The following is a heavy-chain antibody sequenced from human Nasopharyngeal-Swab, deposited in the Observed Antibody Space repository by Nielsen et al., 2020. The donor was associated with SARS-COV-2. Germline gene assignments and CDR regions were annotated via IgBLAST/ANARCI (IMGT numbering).Heavy chain of an antibody. D-gene: IGHD6-13*01. CDR3: ARGSGSSWPEQQYYYYYGMDV. J-gene: IGHJ6*02. Sequence: ASVKVSCKASGYTFTSYGISWVRQAPGQGLEWMGWISAYNGNTNYAQKLQGRVTMTTDTSTSTAYMELRSLRSDDTAVYYCARGSGSSWPEQQYYYYYGMDVWGQGTTVTVSS. CDR2: ISAYNGNT. V-gene: IGHV1-18*01. CDR1: GYTFTSYG.